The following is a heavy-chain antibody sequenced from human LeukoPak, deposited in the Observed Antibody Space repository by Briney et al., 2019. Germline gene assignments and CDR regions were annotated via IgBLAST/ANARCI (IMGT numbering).Heavy chain of an antibody. D-gene: IGHD4-11*01. CDR3: ARDRTYYSDKEAWDAFDI. V-gene: IGHV3-11*01. Sequence: PGGSLRLSCAASGFTFSDYYMSWIRQAPGKGLEWVSYISSSGSTIYYADSVKGRFTISRDNAKNTLYLQMNSLRAEDTAVYYCARDRTYYSDKEAWDAFDIWGQGTMVTVSS. J-gene: IGHJ3*02. CDR1: GFTFSDYY. CDR2: ISSSGSTI.